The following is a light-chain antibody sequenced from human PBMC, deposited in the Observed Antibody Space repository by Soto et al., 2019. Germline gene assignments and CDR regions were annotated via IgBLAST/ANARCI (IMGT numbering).Light chain of an antibody. CDR2: EVS. V-gene: IGLV2-8*01. Sequence: QSALTQPPSASGSPGQSVTISCTGTSSDVGGYNYVSWYQQHPGKAPKLMISEVSKRPSGVPDRFSGSKSGNTASLTVSGLQAEDEADYYCSSFAANNNWVFGGGTKLPVL. J-gene: IGLJ2*01. CDR1: SSDVGGYNY. CDR3: SSFAANNNWV.